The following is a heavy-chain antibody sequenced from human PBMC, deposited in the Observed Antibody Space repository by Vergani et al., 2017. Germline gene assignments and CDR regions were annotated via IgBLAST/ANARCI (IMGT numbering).Heavy chain of an antibody. V-gene: IGHV4-34*11. CDR3: ARGLLSSGYLFDY. Sequence: QVQLQQWGAGLLKPSETLSLTCAVYGGSFSGYYWSWIRQPPGKGLEWIGYIYYSGSTNYKPSLKSRVTISVDTSKNQFSLKLSSVTAADTAVYYCARGLLSSGYLFDYWGQGTLVTVSS. CDR1: GGSFSGYY. J-gene: IGHJ4*02. D-gene: IGHD3-22*01. CDR2: IYYSGST.